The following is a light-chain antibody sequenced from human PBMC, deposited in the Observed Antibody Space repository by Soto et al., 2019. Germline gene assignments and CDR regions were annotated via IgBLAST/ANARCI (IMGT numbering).Light chain of an antibody. V-gene: IGLV2-14*01. CDR3: ISYTSSPLYG. Sequence: QSALTQPASVSGSPGPSITISCTGTSSDVGGYNYVSWYQQHPGKAPKLMIYEVSNRPSGVSNRFSGSKSGNTASLTISGLQAEDEADYYCISYTSSPLYGFGTGTKVTVL. J-gene: IGLJ1*01. CDR1: SSDVGGYNY. CDR2: EVS.